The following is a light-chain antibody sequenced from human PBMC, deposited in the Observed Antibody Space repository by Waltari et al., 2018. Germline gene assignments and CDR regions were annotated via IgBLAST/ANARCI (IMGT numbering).Light chain of an antibody. Sequence: SWNHPHPANAPQLMIYDVSKRPSGVSNRFSGSKSGNTASLTISGLQAEDEADYYCSSYTSTWVFGGGTKLTVL. CDR3: SSYTSTWV. J-gene: IGLJ3*02. CDR2: DVS. V-gene: IGLV2-14*03.